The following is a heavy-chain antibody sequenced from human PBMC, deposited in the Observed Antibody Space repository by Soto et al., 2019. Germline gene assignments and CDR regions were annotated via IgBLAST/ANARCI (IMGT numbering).Heavy chain of an antibody. CDR2: ISAYNGNT. CDR1: GYTFTSYG. D-gene: IGHD2-15*01. J-gene: IGHJ4*02. CDR3: ASDCSGRSCYSGIVEKLDY. Sequence: QVQLVQSGAEVKKPGASVKVSCKASGYTFTSYGISWVRQAPGQGLEWMGWISAYNGNTNYAQKLQGRVTMTTDTSTSTAYMELRSLRSDDTAVYYCASDCSGRSCYSGIVEKLDYWGQGTLVTVSS. V-gene: IGHV1-18*01.